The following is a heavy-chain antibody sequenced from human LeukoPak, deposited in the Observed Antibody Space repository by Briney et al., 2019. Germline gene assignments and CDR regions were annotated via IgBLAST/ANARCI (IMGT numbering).Heavy chain of an antibody. CDR3: ARETDWNYSYYHYMDV. CDR1: GGSFSGYY. CDR2: INHSGST. D-gene: IGHD1-1*01. V-gene: IGHV4-34*01. Sequence: SETLSLTCAVYGGSFSGYYWSWIRQPPGKGLEWIGEINHSGSTNYNPSLKSRVTISVDTSKNQFSLKLISVTAADTAVYYCARETDWNYSYYHYMDVWGKGTTVTVSS. J-gene: IGHJ6*03.